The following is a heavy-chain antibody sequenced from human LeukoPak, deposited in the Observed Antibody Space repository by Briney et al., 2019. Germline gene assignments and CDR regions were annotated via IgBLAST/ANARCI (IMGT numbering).Heavy chain of an antibody. CDR3: ARGHIVAAGLEFDP. V-gene: IGHV1-8*01. CDR2: MNPNSGNT. D-gene: IGHD6-13*01. J-gene: IGHJ5*02. CDR1: GYTFTSYD. Sequence: GASVKVSRKASGYTFTSYDINWVRQATGQGLGWMGWMNPNSGNTGYAQKFQGRVTMTRNTSISTAYMELSSLRSEDTAVYYCARGHIVAAGLEFDPWGQGTLVTVSS.